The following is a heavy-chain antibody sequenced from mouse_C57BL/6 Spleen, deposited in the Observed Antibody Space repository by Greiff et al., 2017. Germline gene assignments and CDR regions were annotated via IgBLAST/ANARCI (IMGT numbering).Heavy chain of an antibody. Sequence: VQLKQSGPELVKPGASVKISCKASGYSFTGYYMHWVKQSSEKSLEWIGEINPSTGGTSYNQKFKGKATLTVDKSSSTAYMQLKSLTSEDSAVYYCARGPFAYWGQGTLVTVSA. V-gene: IGHV1-43*01. J-gene: IGHJ3*01. CDR1: GYSFTGYY. CDR2: INPSTGGT. CDR3: ARGPFAY.